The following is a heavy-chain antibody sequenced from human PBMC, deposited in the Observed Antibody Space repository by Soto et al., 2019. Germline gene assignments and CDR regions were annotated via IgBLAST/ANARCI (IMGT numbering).Heavy chain of an antibody. V-gene: IGHV3-66*01. Sequence: PGGSLRLSCAASGFIVNTNYISWVRQAPGKGLEWLSVTYSGGITYYADSVKGKFTISRDNSKNTVYLQMNSLTVEDTALYYCARGRLGVATDVFDVWGQGTMVTVSS. CDR1: GFIVNTNY. CDR3: ARGRLGVATDVFDV. CDR2: TYSGGIT. D-gene: IGHD5-12*01. J-gene: IGHJ3*01.